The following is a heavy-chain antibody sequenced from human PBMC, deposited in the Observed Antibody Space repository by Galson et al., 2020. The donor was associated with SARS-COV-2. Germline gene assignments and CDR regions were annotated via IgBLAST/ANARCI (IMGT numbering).Heavy chain of an antibody. J-gene: IGHJ4*02. CDR2: IYYTGST. D-gene: IGHD5-12*01. CDR1: GDSIRNAGYH. V-gene: IGHV4-31*03. Sequence: SETLSLTCSVSGDSIRNAGYHWGWIRQHPGKGLECIGYIYYTGSTHYNPSLESRTSLSVDTSKNHFSLRLTSVTAADTAVYYCARVSVPLSGYDITFDYWGQGSLVTVSS. CDR3: ARVSVPLSGYDITFDY.